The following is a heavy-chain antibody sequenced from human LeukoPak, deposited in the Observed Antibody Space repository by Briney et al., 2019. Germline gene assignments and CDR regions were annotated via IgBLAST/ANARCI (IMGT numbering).Heavy chain of an antibody. CDR3: ARGDGSYYFDY. V-gene: IGHV5-51*01. D-gene: IGHD3-10*01. Sequence: GESLQISCPGSGYSFTSYWIGWVRQMPGRGLDWMGIIYPADSDTRYSPSFQGQVTISADKSINTAYLQWSSLKASDTAIYYCARGDGSYYFDYWGQGTLVTVSS. J-gene: IGHJ4*02. CDR2: IYPADSDT. CDR1: GYSFTSYW.